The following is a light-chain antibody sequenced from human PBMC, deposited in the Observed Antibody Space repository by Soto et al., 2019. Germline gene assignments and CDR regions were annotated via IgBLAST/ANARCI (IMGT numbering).Light chain of an antibody. CDR2: AAS. CDR3: QQSYSTPRAT. Sequence: DIQMTQSPSSLSASVGDRVTITCRASQSISSYLNWYQQKPGKAPKLLIYAASSLQSRVPSRFSGSGSGTDFALTISSLQPEDFATYYCQQSYSTPRATFGQGTKVEIK. J-gene: IGKJ1*01. V-gene: IGKV1-39*01. CDR1: QSISSY.